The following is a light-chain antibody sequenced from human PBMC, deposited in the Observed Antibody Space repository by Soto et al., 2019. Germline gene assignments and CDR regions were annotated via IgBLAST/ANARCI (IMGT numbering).Light chain of an antibody. J-gene: IGKJ1*01. V-gene: IGKV1-5*03. CDR3: QQYNSYPRT. CDR1: QSISCW. Sequence: EIQMAQSPSTLSASVGDRVTITCRASQSISCWLAWYQQKPGKAPKLLIYKASNLESGVQTRFSGSGSGTGFTLTINNLQSDDFATYYCQQYNSYPRTFGQGTKVEIK. CDR2: KAS.